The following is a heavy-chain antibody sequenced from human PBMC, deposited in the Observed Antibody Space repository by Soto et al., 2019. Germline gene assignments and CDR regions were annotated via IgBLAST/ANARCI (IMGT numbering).Heavy chain of an antibody. V-gene: IGHV4-30-4*01. J-gene: IGHJ4*02. Sequence: QVQLQESGPGLVKPSQTLSLTCTVSDCSISSGDYYWSWIRQPPGKCLEWIGYIYYSGSTYYNPSLNSRVTISVGTSKNQFALKLSAVTAADTAVYYCAREALAYYYDSSGFDYWGQGTLVTVSS. CDR1: DCSISSGDYY. CDR3: AREALAYYYDSSGFDY. CDR2: IYYSGST. D-gene: IGHD3-22*01.